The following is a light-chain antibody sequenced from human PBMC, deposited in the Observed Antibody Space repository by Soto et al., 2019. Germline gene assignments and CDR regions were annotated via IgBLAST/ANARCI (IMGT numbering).Light chain of an antibody. CDR2: NVF. CDR1: ERAVGGYKY. V-gene: IGLV2-14*03. J-gene: IGLJ1*01. Sequence: RPPSLARPPGQPITIPPTATERAVGGYKYVNSYQKNPGKAPKLMIYNVFNRPSGVSDRFSGSKSGNTASLTISGLQAEDEADYYCSSYSNITTRYVFGTGTKVT. CDR3: SSYSNITTRYV.